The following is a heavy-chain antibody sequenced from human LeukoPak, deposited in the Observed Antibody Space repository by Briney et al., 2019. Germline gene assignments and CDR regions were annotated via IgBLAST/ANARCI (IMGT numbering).Heavy chain of an antibody. Sequence: SETLSLTCTVSGGSISTYYWSWIRQPAGKGLEWIGRIYSSGSTNYNPSLKSRVTMSVDTSKNQFSLKLSSVTAADTAVYYCASLGYSYYFDYWGQGTLVTVSS. V-gene: IGHV4-4*07. J-gene: IGHJ4*02. CDR3: ASLGYSYYFDY. D-gene: IGHD2-15*01. CDR1: GGSISTYY. CDR2: IYSSGST.